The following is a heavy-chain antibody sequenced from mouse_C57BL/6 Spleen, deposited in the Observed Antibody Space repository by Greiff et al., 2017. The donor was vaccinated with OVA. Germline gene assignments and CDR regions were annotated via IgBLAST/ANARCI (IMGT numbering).Heavy chain of an antibody. J-gene: IGHJ4*01. CDR3: AARISYAMDY. D-gene: IGHD2-4*01. CDR1: GYTFTSYW. V-gene: IGHV1-55*01. CDR2: IYPGSGST. Sequence: VQLQQSGAELVKPGASVKLSCKASGYTFTSYWITWVKQRPGQGLEWIGDIYPGSGSTNYNEKFKSKATLTVDTSSSTAYMQLSSLTSEDSAVYYCAARISYAMDYWGQGTTVTVSS.